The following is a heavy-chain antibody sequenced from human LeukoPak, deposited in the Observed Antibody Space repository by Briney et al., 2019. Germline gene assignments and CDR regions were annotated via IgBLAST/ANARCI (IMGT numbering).Heavy chain of an antibody. CDR1: GYTFTGYY. V-gene: IGHV1-2*02. CDR2: INPNSGGT. Sequence: SVKVSCKASGYTFTGYYMHWVRQAPGQGLEWMGWINPNSGGTNHAQKFQGRVTMTRDASISTAYMELSRLRSDDTAVYYCARDRPLDADDYYGFYYFDYWGQGTLVTVSS. J-gene: IGHJ4*02. CDR3: ARDRPLDADDYYGFYYFDY. D-gene: IGHD3-10*01.